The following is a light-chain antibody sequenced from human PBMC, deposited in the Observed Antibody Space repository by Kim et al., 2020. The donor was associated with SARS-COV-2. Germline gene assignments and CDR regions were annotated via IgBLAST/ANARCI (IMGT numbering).Light chain of an antibody. Sequence: GEPGKTDRITCEGNKMGGKNVHWYQKRPGQAHMLVIYYERDRPSGIPERCAGSNGGNTATLTSSRVEAGDEADDYCQWWDSNRAVFGGGTQLTV. CDR2: YER. CDR3: QWWDSNRAV. J-gene: IGLJ2*01. CDR1: KMGGKN. V-gene: IGLV3-21*01.